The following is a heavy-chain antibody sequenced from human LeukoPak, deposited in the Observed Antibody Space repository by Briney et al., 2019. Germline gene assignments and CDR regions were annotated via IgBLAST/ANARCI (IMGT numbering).Heavy chain of an antibody. CDR1: GFTFSSCG. CDR2: ISGSGGST. V-gene: IGHV3-23*01. D-gene: IGHD1-26*01. Sequence: PGGSLRLSCAASGFTFSSCGMSWVRQAPGKGLEWVSAISGSGGSTYYADSVKGRFTISRDNSKNTLYLQMNSLRAEDTAVYYCAKDGRRRPELLRNYFDYWGQGTLVTVSS. J-gene: IGHJ4*02. CDR3: AKDGRRRPELLRNYFDY.